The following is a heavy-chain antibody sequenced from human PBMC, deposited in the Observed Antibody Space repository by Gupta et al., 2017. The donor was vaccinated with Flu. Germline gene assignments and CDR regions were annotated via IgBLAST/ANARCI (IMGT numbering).Heavy chain of an antibody. CDR2: IHHNGSP. D-gene: IGHD4-17*01. CDR3: ARDTRDYADYVWFDP. J-gene: IGHJ5*02. Sequence: QEHLQQWAAGLLKSSETLSLTCAVDGGSFSGYYWSWIRQPQGKGLEWIGEIHHNGSPNCNPSLKSRVTMSVDMSKKQCSLKLSSVTAADTAVYYCARDTRDYADYVWFDPWGQGTLVTVSS. CDR1: GGSFSGYY. V-gene: IGHV4-34*01.